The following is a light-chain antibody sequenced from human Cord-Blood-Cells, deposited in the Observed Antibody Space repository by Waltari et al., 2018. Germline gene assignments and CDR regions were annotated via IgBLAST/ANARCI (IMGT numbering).Light chain of an antibody. J-gene: IGLJ1*01. CDR3: CSYAGSFYV. Sequence: QSALPPPRPVSGSPGQSVTISCPGTSSDVGGYTYVSWYQQHPGQAPKLMIYNVSKRPSGVPDRFSGSKSGNTASLTISGLQAEDEADYYCCSYAGSFYVFGTGTKVTVL. CDR1: SSDVGGYTY. V-gene: IGLV2-11*01. CDR2: NVS.